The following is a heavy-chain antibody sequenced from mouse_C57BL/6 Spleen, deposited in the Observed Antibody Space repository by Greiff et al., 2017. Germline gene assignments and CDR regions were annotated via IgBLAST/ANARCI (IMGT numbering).Heavy chain of an antibody. CDR2: IYPRSGNT. Sequence: VKLVESGAELARPGASVKLSCKASGYTFTSYGISWVKQRTGQGLEWIGEIYPRSGNTYYNEKFKGKATLTADKSSSTAYMELRSLTSKDSAVYFCARSTSNYAMDYLGQGTSVTVSS. V-gene: IGHV1-81*01. CDR3: ARSTSNYAMDY. J-gene: IGHJ4*01. CDR1: GYTFTSYG. D-gene: IGHD2-10*02.